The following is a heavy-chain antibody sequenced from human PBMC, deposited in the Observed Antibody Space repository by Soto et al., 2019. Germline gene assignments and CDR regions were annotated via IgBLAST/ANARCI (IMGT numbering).Heavy chain of an antibody. Sequence: ASVKVSCKASGYTFTSYAMHWVRQAPGQRLEWMGWINAGNGNTKYSQKFQGRVTITRDTSASTAYMELSSLRSEDTAVYYCARPPNIVVVVAADYGMDVWGQGTTGTVSS. V-gene: IGHV1-3*01. CDR2: INAGNGNT. CDR3: ARPPNIVVVVAADYGMDV. J-gene: IGHJ6*02. D-gene: IGHD2-15*01. CDR1: GYTFTSYA.